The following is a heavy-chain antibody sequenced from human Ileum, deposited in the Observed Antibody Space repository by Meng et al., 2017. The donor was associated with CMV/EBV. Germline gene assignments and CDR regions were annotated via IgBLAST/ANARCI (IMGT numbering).Heavy chain of an antibody. D-gene: IGHD6-19*01. Sequence: QLPSKKAGPSLVKPTHILTRTCTFSGFSLSTTPVGVGWIRQPPGKALEWLALIYWDDDKRYSPSLKSRLTITKDTSKNPVVLTMTNMDPVDTATYYCAHIPRGYTGGWGYFDYWGQGTLVTVSS. CDR3: AHIPRGYTGGWGYFDY. V-gene: IGHV2-5*02. J-gene: IGHJ4*02. CDR1: GFSLSTTPVG. CDR2: IYWDDDK.